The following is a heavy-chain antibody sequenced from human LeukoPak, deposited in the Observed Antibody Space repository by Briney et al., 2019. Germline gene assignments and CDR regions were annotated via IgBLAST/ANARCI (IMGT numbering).Heavy chain of an antibody. D-gene: IGHD3-10*01. CDR3: ARVNNRVTMVRGPVGWFDP. CDR2: IYHSGST. CDR1: GYSISSGYY. Sequence: SETLSLTCAVSGYSISSGYYWGWIRQPPGKGLEWIGSIYHSGSTYYNPSLKSRVTISVDTSKNQFSLKLSSVTAADTAVYYCARVNNRVTMVRGPVGWFDPWGQGTLVTVSS. J-gene: IGHJ5*02. V-gene: IGHV4-38-2*01.